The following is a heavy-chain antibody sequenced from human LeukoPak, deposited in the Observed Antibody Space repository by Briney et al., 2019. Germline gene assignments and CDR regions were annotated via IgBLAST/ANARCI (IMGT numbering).Heavy chain of an antibody. CDR2: KYYSGST. Sequence: SSETLSLTCDVSGVSINTCCYYWTWIRQPPGKGLEWIGYKYYSGSTRYNSSLRSRLTISLDSSKNQFSLRLTSVTAADTAVYYCARGHSYGFDFDSWGPGTLVIVSS. V-gene: IGHV4-61*01. D-gene: IGHD5-18*01. CDR3: ARGHSYGFDFDS. CDR1: GVSINTCCYY. J-gene: IGHJ4*02.